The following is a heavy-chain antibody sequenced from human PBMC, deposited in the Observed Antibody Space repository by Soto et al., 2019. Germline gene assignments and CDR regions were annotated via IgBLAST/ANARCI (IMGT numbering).Heavy chain of an antibody. CDR3: ARALGSVVRGVYYYYYGMDV. CDR1: GYTFTSYY. J-gene: IGHJ6*02. CDR2: INPSGGST. D-gene: IGHD3-10*01. V-gene: IGHV1-46*01. Sequence: ASVKVSCKASGYTFTSYYMHWVRQAPGQGLEWMGIINPSGGSTSYAQKFQGRVTMTRDTSTSTVYMELSSLRSEDTAVYYCARALGSVVRGVYYYYYGMDVWGQGTTVTVSS.